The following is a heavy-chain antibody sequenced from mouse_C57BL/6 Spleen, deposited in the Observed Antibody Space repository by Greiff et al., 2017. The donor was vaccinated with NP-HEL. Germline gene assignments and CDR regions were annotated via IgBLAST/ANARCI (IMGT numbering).Heavy chain of an antibody. J-gene: IGHJ2*01. D-gene: IGHD2-1*01. V-gene: IGHV1-54*01. CDR3: ARKPVYYGNYDY. CDR1: GYAFTNYL. CDR2: INPGSGGT. Sequence: LVESGAELVRPGTSVTVSCKASGYAFTNYLIEWVKQRPGQGLEWIGVINPGSGGTNYNEKFKGKATLTADKSSSTAYMQLSSLTSEDSAVYFCARKPVYYGNYDYWGQGTTLTVSS.